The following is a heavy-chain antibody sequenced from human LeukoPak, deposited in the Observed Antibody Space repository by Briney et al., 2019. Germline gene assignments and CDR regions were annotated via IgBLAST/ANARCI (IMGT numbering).Heavy chain of an antibody. CDR3: AIGLSKYDDYGIY. V-gene: IGHV3-21*01. Sequence: GGSLRLSCGASGFPFSSYSMNWVRQAPGKGLEWVSSISSSSSYIYYADSVKGRFTISRDNAKNSLYLQMNSLRAEDTAVYYFAIGLSKYDDYGIYWGQGTLVTVSS. J-gene: IGHJ4*02. D-gene: IGHD4-17*01. CDR1: GFPFSSYS. CDR2: ISSSSSYI.